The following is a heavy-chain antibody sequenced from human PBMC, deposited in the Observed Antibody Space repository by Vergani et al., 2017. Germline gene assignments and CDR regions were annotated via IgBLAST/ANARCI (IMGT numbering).Heavy chain of an antibody. D-gene: IGHD3-10*01. CDR3: AVRPRVNMVRGEILTKRTFDY. Sequence: VHLQQWGTGLLKPSETLSLTCEVQGESFSGHYWSWIRQPPGKGLEWIGEINDNGYTNYNPLFESRVIVSADTSKNQFSLKLMSVTAADTAMYFCAVRPRVNMVRGEILTKRTFDYWSPGTLVTVSS. J-gene: IGHJ4*02. V-gene: IGHV4-34*01. CDR1: GESFSGHY. CDR2: INDNGYT.